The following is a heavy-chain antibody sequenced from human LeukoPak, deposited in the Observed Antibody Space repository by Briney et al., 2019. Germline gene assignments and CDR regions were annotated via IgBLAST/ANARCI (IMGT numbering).Heavy chain of an antibody. Sequence: PSETLSLTCTVSGGSISSYYWSWIRQPPGKGLEWIGYIYYSGSTNYNPSLKSRVTISVDTSKNQFSLKLSSVTAADTAVYYCARENRLGYYHSLTGSADGFDVWGQGTMVSVSS. V-gene: IGHV4-59*01. CDR2: IYYSGST. J-gene: IGHJ3*01. CDR1: GGSISSYY. D-gene: IGHD3-9*01. CDR3: ARENRLGYYHSLTGSADGFDV.